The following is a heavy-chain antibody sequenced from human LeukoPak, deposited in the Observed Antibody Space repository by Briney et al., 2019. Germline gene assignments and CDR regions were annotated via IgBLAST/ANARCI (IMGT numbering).Heavy chain of an antibody. J-gene: IGHJ4*02. CDR1: GFTFDDYA. D-gene: IGHD6-19*01. Sequence: SLRLSCAASGFTFDDYAMHWVRQAPGKGLEWVSGISWNSGSIGYADSVKGRFTISRDNAKNSLYLQMNSLRAEDTALYYCAKDGYSSGWYYFDYWGQGTLVTVSS. CDR3: AKDGYSSGWYYFDY. V-gene: IGHV3-9*01. CDR2: ISWNSGSI.